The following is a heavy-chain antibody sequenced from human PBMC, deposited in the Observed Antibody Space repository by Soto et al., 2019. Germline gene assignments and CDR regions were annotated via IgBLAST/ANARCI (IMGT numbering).Heavy chain of an antibody. J-gene: IGHJ4*02. CDR3: AISQDRGGRTTFIY. V-gene: IGHV3-23*01. D-gene: IGHD3-16*01. CDR2: MTGSGGFT. CDR1: GFSFSAYA. Sequence: PGGSLRLSCAASGFSFSAYAMSWVRQAPGKGLEWVSGMTGSGGFTYYADSVKGRFTISRDNSKNTLYVQMNSLRAEDTAVYYCAISQDRGGRTTFIYWGQGTQVTVSS.